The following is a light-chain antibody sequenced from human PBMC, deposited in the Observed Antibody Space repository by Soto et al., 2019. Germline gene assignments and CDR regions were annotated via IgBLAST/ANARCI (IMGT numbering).Light chain of an antibody. J-gene: IGLJ1*01. Sequence: QSVLTQPASVSGSPGQSITLSCTGTSSDVGGFDSVSWYQQHPGSAPKLMIYEVTNRPSGVSHRLSGSKSGNTASLPISGLQTEDEADYYCSSYTSSNTLVFGTGTKLTVL. CDR3: SSYTSSNTLV. CDR1: SSDVGGFDS. CDR2: EVT. V-gene: IGLV2-14*01.